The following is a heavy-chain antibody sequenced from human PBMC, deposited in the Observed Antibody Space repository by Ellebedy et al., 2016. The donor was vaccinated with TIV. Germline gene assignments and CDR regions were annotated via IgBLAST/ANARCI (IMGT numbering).Heavy chain of an antibody. J-gene: IGHJ4*02. Sequence: GESLKISCAASGFTFSSYSMNWVRQAPGKGLEWVSSISSSSSYIYYADSVKGRFTISRDNAKNSLYLQMNSLRAEDTAVYYCARDFIAVAGTFDYWGQGTLVTVSS. V-gene: IGHV3-21*01. D-gene: IGHD6-19*01. CDR3: ARDFIAVAGTFDY. CDR1: GFTFSSYS. CDR2: ISSSSSYI.